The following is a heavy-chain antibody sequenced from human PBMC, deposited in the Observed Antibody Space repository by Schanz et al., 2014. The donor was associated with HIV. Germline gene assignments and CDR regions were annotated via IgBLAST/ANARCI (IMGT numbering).Heavy chain of an antibody. Sequence: EVQLVESGGCLVQPGGSLRLSCAASGFTFSSYWMHWVRQAPGKGLVWVSRINSDGSSTSYADSVKGRFTISRDNAKNTLYLQMNSLRAEDTAVYYCAKDRITGTTGVPYYYYGMDVWGQGTTVTVSS. CDR3: AKDRITGTTGVPYYYYGMDV. D-gene: IGHD1-7*01. CDR1: GFTFSSYW. J-gene: IGHJ6*02. V-gene: IGHV3-74*01. CDR2: INSDGSST.